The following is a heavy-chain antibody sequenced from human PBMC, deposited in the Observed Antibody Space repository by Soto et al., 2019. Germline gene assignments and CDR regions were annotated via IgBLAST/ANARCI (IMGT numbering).Heavy chain of an antibody. D-gene: IGHD3-22*01. Sequence: TLSLTCTVSGVSIRNYYWSWIRQPAGKGLEWIGRVYSTGTTNYNPSLRSRVAMSVDTSKNQFSLRLDSVTAADTATYFCARDEYYDSNNWFEHWGLGTLVTVYS. J-gene: IGHJ5*02. CDR1: GVSIRNYY. CDR2: VYSTGTT. CDR3: ARDEYYDSNNWFEH. V-gene: IGHV4-4*07.